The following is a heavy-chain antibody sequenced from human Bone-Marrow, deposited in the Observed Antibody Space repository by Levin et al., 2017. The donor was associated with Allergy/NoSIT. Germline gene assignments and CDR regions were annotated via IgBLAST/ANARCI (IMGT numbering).Heavy chain of an antibody. J-gene: IGHJ6*02. CDR3: ARGFGLEQFYYYGMDV. Sequence: PGGSLRLSCASSGFAFSTHCMDWVRQAPGKGLEWLASITTAGTYIYYADSVKGRFTISRDNAKNSLYLQMNSLRVEDTAVYYCARGFGLEQFYYYGMDVWGQGTTVTVSS. V-gene: IGHV3-21*06. CDR1: GFAFSTHC. D-gene: IGHD1/OR15-1a*01. CDR2: ITTAGTYI.